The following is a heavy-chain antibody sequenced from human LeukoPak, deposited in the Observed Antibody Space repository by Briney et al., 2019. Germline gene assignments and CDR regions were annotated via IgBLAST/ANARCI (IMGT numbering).Heavy chain of an antibody. CDR3: ARQQPASDL. D-gene: IGHD2-2*01. CDR2: IYYSGGT. V-gene: IGHV4-39*01. J-gene: IGHJ2*01. CDR1: GASITGSHDY. Sequence: PSETLSLTCTVSGASITGSHDYWAWIRQPPGKGLEWIGRIYYSGGTHYNPSLKSRVTISVDTSKNQFSLKLSSVTAADTAVYYCARQQPASDLWGRGTLVTVSS.